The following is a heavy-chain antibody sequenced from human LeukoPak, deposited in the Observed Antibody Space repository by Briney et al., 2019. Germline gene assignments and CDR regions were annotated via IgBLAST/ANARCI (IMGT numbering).Heavy chain of an antibody. D-gene: IGHD4-23*01. Sequence: SETLSLTCTVSGGSISSYYWSWIRQPPGKGLEWIGYIYYSGSTNYNPSLKSRVTISVDTSKNQFSLKLSSVTAADTAVYYCAREQDDYGGNSEDYWGQGTLVTVSS. J-gene: IGHJ4*02. CDR2: IYYSGST. V-gene: IGHV4-59*12. CDR3: AREQDDYGGNSEDY. CDR1: GGSISSYY.